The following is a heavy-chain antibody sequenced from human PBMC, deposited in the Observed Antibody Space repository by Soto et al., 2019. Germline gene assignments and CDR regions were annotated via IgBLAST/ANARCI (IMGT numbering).Heavy chain of an antibody. D-gene: IGHD3-22*01. CDR3: ARVTMIVVVIHTHDAFDI. CDR2: IIPIFGTA. Sequence: QVQLVQSGAEVKKPGSSVKVSCKASGGTFSSYAISWVRQAPGQGLEWMGGIIPIFGTANYAPKFQGRVTITADESTSTAYMELSSLRSEDTAVYYCARVTMIVVVIHTHDAFDIWGQGTMVTVSS. J-gene: IGHJ3*02. CDR1: GGTFSSYA. V-gene: IGHV1-69*01.